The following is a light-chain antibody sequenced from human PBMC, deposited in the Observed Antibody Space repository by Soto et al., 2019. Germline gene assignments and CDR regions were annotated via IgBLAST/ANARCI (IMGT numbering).Light chain of an antibody. CDR3: SSYAGSNTLV. Sequence: QSVLTQPPSASVSPGQSVTISCTGTSSDVDIYNYVSWYQQHPGKAPKLIIYEVTKRPSGVPDRFSGPKSGNTASLTVSGLQTEDEAEYYCSSYAGSNTLVFGTGTKVTVL. CDR1: SSDVDIYNY. V-gene: IGLV2-8*01. CDR2: EVT. J-gene: IGLJ1*01.